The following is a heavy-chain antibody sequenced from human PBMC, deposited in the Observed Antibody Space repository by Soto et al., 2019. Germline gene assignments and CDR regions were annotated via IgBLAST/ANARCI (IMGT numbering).Heavy chain of an antibody. V-gene: IGHV4-61*01. CDR2: IYYSGST. D-gene: IGHD6-19*01. CDR1: GGSVSSGSYY. Sequence: PSETLSLNCTVSGGSVSSGSYYWRWIRQPPGKGLEWIGYIYYSGSTNYNPSLKSRVTISVDTSKNQFSLKLSSVTAADTAVYYCARGIEGWYQGRYYYGMDVWGQGTTVTVSS. J-gene: IGHJ6*02. CDR3: ARGIEGWYQGRYYYGMDV.